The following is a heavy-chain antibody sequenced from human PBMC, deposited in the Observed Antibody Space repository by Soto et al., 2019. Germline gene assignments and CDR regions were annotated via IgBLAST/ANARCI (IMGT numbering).Heavy chain of an antibody. D-gene: IGHD1-7*01. J-gene: IGHJ5*02. CDR2: TYYRSKWYN. CDR1: GDIVSSNSAA. V-gene: IGHV6-1*01. CDR3: ARETRYNWNSGNWFDP. Sequence: SQTLSLTCAISGDIVSSNSAAWNWIRQSPSRGLEWLGRTYYRSKWYNDYAVSVKSRITINPDTSKNQFSLQLNSVTPEGTAVYYCARETRYNWNSGNWFDPWGQGTLVTVSS.